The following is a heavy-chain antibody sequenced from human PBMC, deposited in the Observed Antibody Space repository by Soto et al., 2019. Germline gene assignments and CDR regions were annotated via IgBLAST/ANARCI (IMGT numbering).Heavy chain of an antibody. CDR1: GYIFTSYN. J-gene: IGHJ6*03. CDR3: ARSETFSNAALEYLYYMDV. V-gene: IGHV1-8*02. CDR2: VNHDSGHT. D-gene: IGHD4-4*01. Sequence: QVQLVQSGAEVKKPGASVKVSCKASGYIFTSYNINWVRQAAGHGLEWMGWVNHDSGHTVYAQKFQGRVTMTRDTSIGTAHMELRSLTHEDTAVYYCARSETFSNAALEYLYYMDVWGKGASVTVSS.